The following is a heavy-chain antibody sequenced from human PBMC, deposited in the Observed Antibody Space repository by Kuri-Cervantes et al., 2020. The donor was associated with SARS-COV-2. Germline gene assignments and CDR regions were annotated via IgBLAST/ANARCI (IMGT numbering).Heavy chain of an antibody. J-gene: IGHJ6*03. V-gene: IGHV1-69*05. CDR3: ARVAAAAGPAGEYSFYMDV. Sequence: SVKVSYKASGGTFSSYAISWVRQAPGQGLEWMGGIIPIFGTANYAQKFQGRVTITTDESTSTAYMELSSLTSEDTAVYYCARVAAAAGPAGEYSFYMDVWGKGTTVTVSS. CDR1: GGTFSSYA. CDR2: IIPIFGTA. D-gene: IGHD6-13*01.